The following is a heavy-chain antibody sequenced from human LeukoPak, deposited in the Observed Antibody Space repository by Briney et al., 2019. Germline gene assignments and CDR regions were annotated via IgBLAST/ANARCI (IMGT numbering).Heavy chain of an antibody. CDR2: NNGNT. D-gene: IGHD2-2*01. J-gene: IGHJ6*02. CDR3: ARYCSSTSCYHLGWYYYYGMDV. Sequence: SETLSLTCTVSGGSINNYYWSWIRQPPGKGLEWIGYNNGNTNYNPSLKSRVSISVDTSKNQFSLKLTSVTAADTAVYYCARYCSSTSCYHLGWYYYYGMDVWGQGTTVTVSS. V-gene: IGHV4-59*01. CDR1: GGSINNYY.